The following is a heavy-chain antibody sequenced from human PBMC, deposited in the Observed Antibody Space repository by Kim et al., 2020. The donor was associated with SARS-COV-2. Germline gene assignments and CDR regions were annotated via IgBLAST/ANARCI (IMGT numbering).Heavy chain of an antibody. CDR2: T. D-gene: IGHD1-26*01. J-gene: IGHJ4*02. CDR3: ARAPTSYFDY. V-gene: IGHV4-4*02. Sequence: TKYSPALKSRVTISVDKSKNQFYLKVSSVTAADTAVYYCARAPTSYFDYWGQGTLVTVSS.